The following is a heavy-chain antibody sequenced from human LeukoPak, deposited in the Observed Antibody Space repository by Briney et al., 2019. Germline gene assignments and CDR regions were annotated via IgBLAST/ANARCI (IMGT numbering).Heavy chain of an antibody. CDR3: VRDNTIVGASNWFDP. CDR2: INPNSGGT. CDR1: RYTFTGYY. D-gene: IGHD1-26*01. V-gene: IGHV1-2*02. J-gene: IGHJ5*02. Sequence: ASVKVSCKASRYTFTGYYMHWVRQAPGQGLEWMGWINPNSGGTNYAQKFQGRVTMTRDTSISTAYMELSRLRSDDTAVYYCVRDNTIVGASNWFDPWGQGTLVTVSS.